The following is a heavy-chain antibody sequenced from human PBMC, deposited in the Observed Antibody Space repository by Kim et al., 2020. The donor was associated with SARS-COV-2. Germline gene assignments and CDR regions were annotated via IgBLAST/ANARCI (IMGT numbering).Heavy chain of an antibody. J-gene: IGHJ3*02. Sequence: ASVKVSCKASGSTFSWLGLHWVRQAPGQRLEWMGWINGGSGYTDYSRNLQGRVAITRDTFASTVYMELSSLRREDTAIYFCASGPAVGDMGGGGFDIWGQ. CDR3: ASGPAVGDMGGGGFDI. CDR1: GSTFSWLG. V-gene: IGHV1-3*01. D-gene: IGHD3-16*01. CDR2: INGGSGYT.